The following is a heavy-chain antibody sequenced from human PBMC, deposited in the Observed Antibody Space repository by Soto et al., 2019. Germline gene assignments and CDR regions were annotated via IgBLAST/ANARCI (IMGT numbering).Heavy chain of an antibody. CDR2: ISGSGGST. Sequence: RGSLRLSCAASGFTFSSYAMSWVRQAPGKGLEWVSAISGSGGSTYYADSVKGRFTISRDNSKNTLYLQMNSLRAEDTAVYYCAKGDIVVVPDYYGMDVWGQGTTVTLSS. J-gene: IGHJ6*02. V-gene: IGHV3-23*01. CDR3: AKGDIVVVPDYYGMDV. CDR1: GFTFSSYA. D-gene: IGHD2-2*01.